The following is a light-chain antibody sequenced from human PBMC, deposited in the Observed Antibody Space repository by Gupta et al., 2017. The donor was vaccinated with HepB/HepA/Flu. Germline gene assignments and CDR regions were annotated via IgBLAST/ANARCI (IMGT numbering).Light chain of an antibody. CDR1: SSNIGSNY. Sequence: QSVLTQPPSASGTPGQRVTISCSGSSSNIGSNYVYWYQQLPGTAPKLLIYRNNQRRSGVPDRFSGSKSGTSAALAISGLRSEDEADYYCAAWDDSRSGRVVFGGGTKLTVL. CDR2: RNN. J-gene: IGLJ2*01. V-gene: IGLV1-47*01. CDR3: AAWDDSRSGRVV.